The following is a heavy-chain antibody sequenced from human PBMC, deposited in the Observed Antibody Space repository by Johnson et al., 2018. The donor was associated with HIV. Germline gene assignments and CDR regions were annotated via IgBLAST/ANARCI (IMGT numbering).Heavy chain of an antibody. CDR1: GFTFSRYG. CDR2: IKQDGSEK. Sequence: VQLVESGGGVVQPGRSLRLSCAASGFTFSRYGMHWVRQAPGKGLEWVANIKQDGSEKYYVDSVKGRFTISRDNAKNSLYLQMNSLRAEDTAVYYCARDRPSKWLRSNDDAFDIWGQGTMVTVSS. V-gene: IGHV3-7*01. CDR3: ARDRPSKWLRSNDDAFDI. J-gene: IGHJ3*02. D-gene: IGHD5-12*01.